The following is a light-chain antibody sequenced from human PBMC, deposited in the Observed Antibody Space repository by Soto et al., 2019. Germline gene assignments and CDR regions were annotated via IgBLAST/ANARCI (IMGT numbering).Light chain of an antibody. Sequence: EIVLTQSPGTLSLSPGERATLSCRASQSVSSSYLAWYQQKPGQAPRLLIYGASSSATGIPDRFSGSGSGTDFTLTISRLEPEDCAVYYCQQYGSSPITFGTGTKVDIK. CDR3: QQYGSSPIT. CDR2: GAS. V-gene: IGKV3-20*01. CDR1: QSVSSSY. J-gene: IGKJ3*01.